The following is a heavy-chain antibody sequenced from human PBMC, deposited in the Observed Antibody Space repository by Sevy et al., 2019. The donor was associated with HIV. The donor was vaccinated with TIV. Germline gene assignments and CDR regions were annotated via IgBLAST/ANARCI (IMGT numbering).Heavy chain of an antibody. D-gene: IGHD2-2*01. CDR1: GFTFNNYY. V-gene: IGHV3-21*01. CDR2: ISSSSTYI. Sequence: GGSLRLSCAASGFTFNNYYMNWVRQAPGKGLEWVSSISSSSTYIYYADSVKGRFTISRDNAKNSLYLQMNSLRAEDTAVYYSARDGGCTSTSCLLYFDYWGQGTLVTVSS. J-gene: IGHJ4*02. CDR3: ARDGGCTSTSCLLYFDY.